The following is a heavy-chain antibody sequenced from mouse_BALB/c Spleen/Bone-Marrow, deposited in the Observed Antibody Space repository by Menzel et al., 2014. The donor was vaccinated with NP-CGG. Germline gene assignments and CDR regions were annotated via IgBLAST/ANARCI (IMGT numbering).Heavy chain of an antibody. V-gene: IGHV7-3*02. J-gene: IGHJ2*01. CDR2: IRNKANGYTT. CDR3: ARDKGRVFFDY. Sequence: EVMLVESGGGLVQPGGSLRLSCATSGFTFTDYYMNWVRQPPGKALEWLGFIRNKANGYTTEYSASVKSRFTISRDNSQNILYLQMNTLRADDSATYYCARDKGRVFFDYWGQGTTLTVSS. CDR1: GFTFTDYY.